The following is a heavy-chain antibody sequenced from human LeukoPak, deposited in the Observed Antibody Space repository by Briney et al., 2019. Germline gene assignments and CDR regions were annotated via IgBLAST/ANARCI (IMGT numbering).Heavy chain of an antibody. CDR2: ISAYNGNT. V-gene: IGHV1-18*01. D-gene: IGHD5-24*01. CDR1: GYTFTRYG. Sequence: ASVKVSCKASGYTFTRYGISWVRQAPGQGVEWRGWISAYNGNTNYAQKLQGRVTMTTDTSTSTAYMELRSLRSDDTAVYYCARERRWLQFGYGARYAFDIWGQGTMVTVSS. CDR3: ARERRWLQFGYGARYAFDI. J-gene: IGHJ3*02.